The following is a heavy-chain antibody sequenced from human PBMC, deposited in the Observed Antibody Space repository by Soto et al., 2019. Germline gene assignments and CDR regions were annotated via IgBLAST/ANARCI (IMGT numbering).Heavy chain of an antibody. V-gene: IGHV3-15*01. Sequence: GSLRLCCAASVFTFSNAWMSWVRQAPGKGLEWVGRIKSKTDGGTTDYAAPVKGRFTISRDDSKNTLYLQMNSLKTEDTAVYYCTTYPPMASGMDVWGQGTTVTVSS. J-gene: IGHJ6*02. CDR1: VFTFSNAW. CDR2: IKSKTDGGTT. CDR3: TTYPPMASGMDV.